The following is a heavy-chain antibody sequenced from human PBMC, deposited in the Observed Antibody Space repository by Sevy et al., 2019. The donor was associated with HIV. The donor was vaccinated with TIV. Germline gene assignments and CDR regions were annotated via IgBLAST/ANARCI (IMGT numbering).Heavy chain of an antibody. D-gene: IGHD6-13*01. CDR3: ARRVSSWTDPFGMDV. Sequence: ASVKVSCKASGYTFIGYAIHWVRQAPGQRLEWMGWINADSGNTKYPQRFQGRVTITRDTSASTAYMELSSLRSEDTAVYYCARRVSSWTDPFGMDVWGQGTTVTVSS. CDR2: INADSGNT. V-gene: IGHV1-3*01. CDR1: GYTFIGYA. J-gene: IGHJ6*02.